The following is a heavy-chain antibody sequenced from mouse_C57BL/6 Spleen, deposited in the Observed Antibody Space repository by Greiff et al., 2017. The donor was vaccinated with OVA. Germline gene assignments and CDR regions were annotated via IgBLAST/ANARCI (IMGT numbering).Heavy chain of an antibody. Sequence: EVQRVESGGGLVQPKGSLKLSCAASGFSFNTYAMNWVRQAPGKGLEWVARIRSKSNNYATYYADSVKDRFTISRDDSESMLYLQMNNLKTEDTAMYYCVRERDWDWAMDYWGQGTSVTVSS. CDR2: IRSKSNNYAT. V-gene: IGHV10-1*01. J-gene: IGHJ4*01. D-gene: IGHD4-1*01. CDR3: VRERDWDWAMDY. CDR1: GFSFNTYA.